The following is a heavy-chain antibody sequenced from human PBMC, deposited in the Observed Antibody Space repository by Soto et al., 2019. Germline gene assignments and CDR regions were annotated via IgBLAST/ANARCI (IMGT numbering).Heavy chain of an antibody. J-gene: IGHJ4*02. CDR1: GYTFTSYG. CDR2: ISAYNGNT. D-gene: IGHD3-9*01. V-gene: IGHV1-18*01. Sequence: ASVKVSCKASGYTFTSYGISWVRQAPGQGLEWMGWISAYNGNTNYAQKLQGRVTMTTDTSTSTAYMELRSLRSDDTAVYYCGSLYYDILTGYRQTSYFDYWGQGTLVTVSS. CDR3: GSLYYDILTGYRQTSYFDY.